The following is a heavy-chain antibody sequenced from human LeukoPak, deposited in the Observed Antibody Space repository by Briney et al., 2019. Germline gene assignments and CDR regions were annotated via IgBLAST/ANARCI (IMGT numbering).Heavy chain of an antibody. V-gene: IGHV1-2*02. CDR2: IDPASGIT. D-gene: IGHD3-16*01. J-gene: IGHJ4*02. CDR3: ARVGAPGGLRPYHYYY. CDR1: GYIFSDYW. Sequence: ASVEVSCKASGYIFSDYWIHWVRQAPGRGLECLGWIDPASGITNQPQKFQGRITVTRDTSASTVYMDLTGLTTDDTALYYCARVGAPGGLRPYHYYYWGQGTLVTVSS.